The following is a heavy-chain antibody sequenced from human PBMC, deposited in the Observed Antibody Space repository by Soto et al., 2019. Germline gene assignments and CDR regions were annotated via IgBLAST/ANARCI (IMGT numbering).Heavy chain of an antibody. Sequence: GGSLRLSCAASGFTFSSYWMSWVRQAPGKGLEWVANIKQDGSEKYYVDSVKGRFTISRDNAKNSLYLQMNSLRAEDTAVYYCARDGGIVLMVYDYWGQGTLVTVSS. CDR2: IKQDGSEK. D-gene: IGHD2-8*01. CDR3: ARDGGIVLMVYDY. CDR1: GFTFSSYW. V-gene: IGHV3-7*01. J-gene: IGHJ4*02.